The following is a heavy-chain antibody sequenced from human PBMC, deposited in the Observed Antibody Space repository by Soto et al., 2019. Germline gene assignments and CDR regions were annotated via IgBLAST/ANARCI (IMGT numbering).Heavy chain of an antibody. CDR3: AAQPGYSYGLPFDY. CDR2: IIPILGIA. CDR1: GGTFSSYT. Sequence: QVQLVQSGAEVKKPGSSVKVSCKASGGTFSSYTISWVRQAPGQGLEWMGRIIPILGIANYAQKFQGRVTITADKSTSTAYMELSSLRSEDTAVYYCAAQPGYSYGLPFDYWGQGTLVTVSS. V-gene: IGHV1-69*02. J-gene: IGHJ4*02. D-gene: IGHD5-18*01.